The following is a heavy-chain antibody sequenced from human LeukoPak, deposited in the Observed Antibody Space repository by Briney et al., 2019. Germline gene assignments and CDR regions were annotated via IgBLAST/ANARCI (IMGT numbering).Heavy chain of an antibody. CDR3: ARRLGGSSWYGYYFDY. CDR1: GFTFSSYA. CDR2: ISGSSVTT. D-gene: IGHD6-13*01. J-gene: IGHJ4*02. V-gene: IGHV3-23*01. Sequence: PGGSLRLSCAASGFTFSSYAMSWVRQAPGKGLEWVSTISGSSVTTYYAHSVKGRFTISRDNSKNTLYLQMNSLRAEDTAVYYCARRLGGSSWYGYYFDYWGQGTLVTVSS.